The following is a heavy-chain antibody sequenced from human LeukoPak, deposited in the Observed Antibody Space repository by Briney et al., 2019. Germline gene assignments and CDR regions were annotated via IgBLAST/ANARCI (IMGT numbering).Heavy chain of an antibody. D-gene: IGHD5-12*01. Sequence: PGGSLRLSCAASGFTFSSYAMHWVRQAPGKGLEWVAVISYGGSNKYYADSVKGRFTISRDNSKNTLYLQMNSLRAEDTAIYYCARGRGATIPYWGQGTLVTVSS. CDR1: GFTFSSYA. V-gene: IGHV3-30-3*01. CDR2: ISYGGSNK. J-gene: IGHJ4*02. CDR3: ARGRGATIPY.